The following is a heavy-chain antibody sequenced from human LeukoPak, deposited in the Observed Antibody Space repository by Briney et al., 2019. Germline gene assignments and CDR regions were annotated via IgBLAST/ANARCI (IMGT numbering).Heavy chain of an antibody. J-gene: IGHJ5*02. CDR3: ARRGIEQWLVRAWFDP. V-gene: IGHV4-39*01. Sequence: SETLSLTCTVSGGSISSSSYYWGWIRQPPGKGLEWIGSIYYSGSTYYNPSLKSRVTISVDTSKNQFSLKLSSVTAADTAVYYCARRGIEQWLVRAWFDPWGQGTLVTVSS. D-gene: IGHD6-19*01. CDR1: GGSISSSSYY. CDR2: IYYSGST.